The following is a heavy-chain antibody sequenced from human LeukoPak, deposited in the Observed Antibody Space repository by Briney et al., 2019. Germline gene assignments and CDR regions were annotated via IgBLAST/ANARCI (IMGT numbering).Heavy chain of an antibody. D-gene: IGHD3-22*01. CDR2: IYTSGST. Sequence: PSETLSLTCTVSGGSISSGSYYWNWIRQPAGKGLEWIGRIYTSGSTDYNPSLKSRVTISVDTSKNQFSLNLSSVTAADTAVYYCAREPPDPQHSDTSGYGTAFDIWGQGTMVTVSS. CDR1: GGSISSGSYY. V-gene: IGHV4-61*02. J-gene: IGHJ3*02. CDR3: AREPPDPQHSDTSGYGTAFDI.